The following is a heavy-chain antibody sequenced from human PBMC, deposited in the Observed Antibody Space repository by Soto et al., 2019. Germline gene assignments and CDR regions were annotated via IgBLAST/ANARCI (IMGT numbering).Heavy chain of an antibody. D-gene: IGHD4-17*01. V-gene: IGHV1-69*13. CDR2: IIPIFGTA. CDR1: GGTFSSYA. Sequence: ASVKVSCKASGGTFSSYAISWVRQAPGQGLEWMGGIIPIFGTANYAQKFQGRVTITADESTSTAYMELSSLRSEDTAVYYCARDPGKDFYGDYDPDYYYYGMDVWGQGTTVTVSS. CDR3: ARDPGKDFYGDYDPDYYYYGMDV. J-gene: IGHJ6*02.